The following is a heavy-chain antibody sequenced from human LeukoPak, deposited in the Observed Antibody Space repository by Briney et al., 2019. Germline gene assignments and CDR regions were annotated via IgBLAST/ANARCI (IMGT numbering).Heavy chain of an antibody. J-gene: IGHJ5*02. Sequence: TPSQTLSLTCTVSGGSISSGSYYWSWIRQPAGKGLGWIGRIYTSGSTNYNPSLKSRVTMSVDTSKNQFSLKLSSVTAADTAVYYCARDSPWFDPWGQGTLVTVSS. CDR2: IYTSGST. CDR1: GGSISSGSYY. V-gene: IGHV4-61*02. CDR3: ARDSPWFDP.